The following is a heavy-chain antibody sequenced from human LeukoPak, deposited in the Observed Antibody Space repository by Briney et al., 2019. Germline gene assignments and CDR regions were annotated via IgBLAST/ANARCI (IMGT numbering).Heavy chain of an antibody. V-gene: IGHV1-2*06. D-gene: IGHD1-26*01. CDR1: GYTFTDYY. J-gene: IGHJ5*02. CDR2: INPNSGGT. CDR3: ATTEQTYNWFDP. Sequence: GASVKVSCKASGYTFTDYYMHWVRQAPGQGLEWMGRINPNSGGTNYAQKFQGRVTMTRDTSISTAYMELSRLRSDDTAVYYCATTEQTYNWFDPWGQGTLVTVSS.